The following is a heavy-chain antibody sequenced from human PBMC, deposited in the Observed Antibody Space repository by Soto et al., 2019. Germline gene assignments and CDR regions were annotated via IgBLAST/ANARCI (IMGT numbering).Heavy chain of an antibody. CDR3: ASLFATTYSHRPFDY. Sequence: EVPLVESGGGLVQPGGSLRLSCAASGFTFSSYWMHWGRQAPGKGLVWVSGIKSDGSSATYADSVKGRFTISRDNAKNTLYLQRNSLSAEDTAVYYCASLFATTYSHRPFDYGVQGTLVTVSS. CDR2: IKSDGSSA. D-gene: IGHD2-15*01. V-gene: IGHV3-74*01. J-gene: IGHJ4*02. CDR1: GFTFSSYW.